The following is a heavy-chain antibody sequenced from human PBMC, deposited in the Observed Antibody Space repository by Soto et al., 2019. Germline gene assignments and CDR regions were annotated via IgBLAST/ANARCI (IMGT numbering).Heavy chain of an antibody. V-gene: IGHV1-69*12. D-gene: IGHD3-10*01. J-gene: IGHJ5*02. CDR3: ARGVDPYNWFDH. Sequence: QVQLVQSGAEVKKPGSSVKVSCKASGGTFSSYATSWVRQAPGQGLEWMGGIIPIFGTANYSQMFQGRVTMTEDESTSTAYLELRSLSSEDTAVYYCARGVDPYNWFDHWGQGPLVTVSS. CDR2: IIPIFGTA. CDR1: GGTFSSYA.